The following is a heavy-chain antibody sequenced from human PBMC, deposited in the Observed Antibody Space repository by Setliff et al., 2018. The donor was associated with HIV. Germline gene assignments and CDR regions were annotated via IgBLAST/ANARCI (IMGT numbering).Heavy chain of an antibody. CDR2: TILLFGTP. J-gene: IGHJ6*02. CDR1: GGTFSSYA. CDR3: ARDLYYYDSSGYYPGNYYGMDV. Sequence: SVKVSCKASGGTFSSYAISWVRQAPGQGLEWMGGTILLFGTPNYAQKFQGRVTITADESTSTAYMELSSLRSEDTAVYYCARDLYYYDSSGYYPGNYYGMDVWGQGTTVTVSS. D-gene: IGHD3-22*01. V-gene: IGHV1-69*13.